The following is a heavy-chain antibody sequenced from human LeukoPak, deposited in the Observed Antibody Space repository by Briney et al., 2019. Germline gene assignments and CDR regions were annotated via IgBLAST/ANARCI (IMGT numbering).Heavy chain of an antibody. CDR2: IYYRSKWNY. CDR1: GDSVSSNSGA. CDR3: AREGAGFMY. V-gene: IGHV6-1*01. D-gene: IGHD1-26*01. J-gene: IGHJ4*02. Sequence: SQTLSLTCAISGDSVSSNSGAWNWIRRSPSRGLEWLGRIYYRSKWNYDYAESLKSRITITPDTSKNQFSLQLNSVTPEDTAVYYCAREGAGFMYWGLGTLVTVSS.